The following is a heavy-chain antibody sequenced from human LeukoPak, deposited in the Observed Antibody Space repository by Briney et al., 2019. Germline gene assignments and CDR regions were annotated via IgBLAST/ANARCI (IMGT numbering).Heavy chain of an antibody. CDR3: ARGRRVCSSTSCYPYYFDY. V-gene: IGHV1-2*06. J-gene: IGHJ4*02. D-gene: IGHD2-2*01. CDR2: INPNSGGT. CDR1: GYTFTGYY. Sequence: ASVKVSCKASGYTFTGYYMHWVRQAPGQGLEWMGRINPNSGGTNYPQKFQGRVTMTRDTSISTAYMELSRLRSDDTAVYYCARGRRVCSSTSCYPYYFDYWGQGTLVTVSS.